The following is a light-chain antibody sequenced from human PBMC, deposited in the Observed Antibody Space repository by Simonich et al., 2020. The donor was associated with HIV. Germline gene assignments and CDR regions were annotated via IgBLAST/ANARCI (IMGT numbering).Light chain of an antibody. CDR3: SSYTSSSTRV. J-gene: IGLJ3*02. CDR1: SSDIGGYNY. CDR2: DGT. V-gene: IGLV2-11*01. Sequence: QSALTQPRSVSGSPGQSVPISCTGTSSDIGGYNYVSWYQQHPGKAPKVMISDGTKRPSGVPDRFSGSKSGTSASRASTGLQAEDEADYYCSSYTSSSTRVFGRGTKLTVL.